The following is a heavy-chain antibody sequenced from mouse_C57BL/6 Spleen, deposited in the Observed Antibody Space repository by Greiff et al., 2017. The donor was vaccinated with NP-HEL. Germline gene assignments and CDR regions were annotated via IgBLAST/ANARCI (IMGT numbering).Heavy chain of an antibody. CDR2: IYPGGGYT. CDR1: GYTFTNYW. Sequence: QVQLQQSGAELVRPGTSVKMSCKASGYTFTNYWIGWAKQRPGHGLEWIGDIYPGGGYTTYNEKFKGKATLTADKSSSTAYMQFSSLTSEDTAIYYCARKGYDYDDAMDYWGQGTSVTVAS. D-gene: IGHD2-4*01. V-gene: IGHV1-63*01. CDR3: ARKGYDYDDAMDY. J-gene: IGHJ4*01.